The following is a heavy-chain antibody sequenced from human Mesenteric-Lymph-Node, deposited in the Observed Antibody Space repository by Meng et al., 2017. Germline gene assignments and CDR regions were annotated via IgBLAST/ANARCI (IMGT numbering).Heavy chain of an antibody. CDR2: IYHSGST. V-gene: IGHV4-38-2*02. J-gene: IGHJ4*02. Sequence: SETLSLTCAVSGYSISSGYYWGWIRQPPGKGLEWIGSIYHSGSTYYNPSLKSRVTISVDTSKNQFSLKLSSVTAADTAVYYCARDYGYYYDSSGYLIGGQGTLVTVSS. CDR3: ARDYGYYYDSSGYLI. CDR1: GYSISSGYY. D-gene: IGHD3-22*01.